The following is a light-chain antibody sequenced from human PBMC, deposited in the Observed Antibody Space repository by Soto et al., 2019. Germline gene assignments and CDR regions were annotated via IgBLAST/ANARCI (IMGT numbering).Light chain of an antibody. Sequence: ETVLTQSPGTVSLSPGERATLSCTTSQTANSDYLAWYQQKPGQAPRLLIYGVFNRATGIPDRFSGSGSGTYFTLTISGLEPEDSAVYYCQHYDGSPRTFGQGTNLEI. CDR1: QTANSDY. CDR3: QHYDGSPRT. V-gene: IGKV3-20*01. J-gene: IGKJ2*01. CDR2: GVF.